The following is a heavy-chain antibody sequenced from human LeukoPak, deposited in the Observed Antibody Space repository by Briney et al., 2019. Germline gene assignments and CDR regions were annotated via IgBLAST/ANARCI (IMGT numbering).Heavy chain of an antibody. CDR2: IYYSGST. Sequence: SETLSLTCSVSGGSIFSDTYYWGWVRQPPGKGLEWIGIIYYSGSTQYKPSLKSRVTMSVDTSKNHFSLKLCSVTAAETAVYYWSRKGGGYKKFDSWGQGTLVTVSS. J-gene: IGHJ4*02. D-gene: IGHD5-24*01. CDR1: GGSIFSDTYY. V-gene: IGHV4-39*02. CDR3: SRKGGGYKKFDS.